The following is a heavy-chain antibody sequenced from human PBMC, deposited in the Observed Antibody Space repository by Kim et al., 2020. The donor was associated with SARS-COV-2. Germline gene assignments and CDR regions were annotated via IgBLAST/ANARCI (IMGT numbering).Heavy chain of an antibody. J-gene: IGHJ5*02. D-gene: IGHD4-17*01. CDR2: IIPIFGTA. CDR1: GGTFSSYA. CDR3: ARDPLREGGPYNWFDP. Sequence: SVKVSCKASGGTFSSYAISWVRQAPGQGLEWMGGIIPIFGTANYAQKFQGRVTITADESTSTAYMELSSLRSEDTAVYYCARDPLREGGPYNWFDPWGQGTLVTVSS. V-gene: IGHV1-69*13.